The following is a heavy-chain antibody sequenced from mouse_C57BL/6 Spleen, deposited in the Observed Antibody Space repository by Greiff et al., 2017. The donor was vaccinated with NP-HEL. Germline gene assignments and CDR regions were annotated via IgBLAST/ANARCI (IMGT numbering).Heavy chain of an antibody. Sequence: VQLQQSGPELVKPGASVKMSCKASGYTFTDYNMHWVKQSHGKSLEWIGDIYPGGGYTNYNEKFKGKATLTADKSSSTAYMQFSSLTSEDSAIYYCARWYGSSYDAMDYWGQGTSVTVSS. V-gene: IGHV1-83*01. J-gene: IGHJ4*01. D-gene: IGHD1-1*01. CDR1: YTFTDYNM. CDR3: RWYGSSYDAMDY. CDR2: YPGGGYTN.